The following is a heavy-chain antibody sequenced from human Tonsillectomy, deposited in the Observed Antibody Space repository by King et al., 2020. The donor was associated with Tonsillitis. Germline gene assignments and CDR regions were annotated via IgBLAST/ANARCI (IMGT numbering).Heavy chain of an antibody. CDR2: IYYSWST. V-gene: IGHV4-39*01. J-gene: IGHJ4*02. CDR1: GGSISSSSYY. D-gene: IGHD3-9*01. CDR3: AVYDILTGYVDY. Sequence: QLQESGPGLVKPSETLSLTCTVSGGSISSSSYYWGWIRQPPGKGLEWIGSIYYSWSTYYNPSLKSRVTISVDTSKNQFSLKLSSVTAADTAVYYCAVYDILTGYVDYWGQGTLVTVSS.